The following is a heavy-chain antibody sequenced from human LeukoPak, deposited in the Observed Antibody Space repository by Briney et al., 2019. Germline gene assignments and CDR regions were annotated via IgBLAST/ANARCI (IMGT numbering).Heavy chain of an antibody. CDR2: IYIGDCDT. J-gene: IGHJ4*02. Sequence: GEALKISCKGSGCSFVNAWNAWGRRMPGKGGEWMGIIYIGDCDTTYSPSFEGQVTFSADTYIRNAFLRWSNLKPADTAMYFCGKLGDSNGYYAYYFDYWGQGTLVIVSS. CDR3: GKLGDSNGYYAYYFDY. D-gene: IGHD3-22*01. CDR1: GCSFVNAW. V-gene: IGHV5-51*01.